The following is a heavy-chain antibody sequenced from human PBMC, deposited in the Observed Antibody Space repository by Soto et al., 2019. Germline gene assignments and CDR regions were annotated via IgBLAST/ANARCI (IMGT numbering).Heavy chain of an antibody. V-gene: IGHV3-48*02. Sequence: EVQLVESGGGLVQPGGSLRLSCAASGFTFSTYSMNWVRQAPGKGLEWLSYIGPSRATISYADSVKGRFTISRDNAKNSLYLQMTRLRDEETALYFCVRDHNSAFDYWAQGALVTVSS. CDR3: VRDHNSAFDY. J-gene: IGHJ4*02. CDR2: IGPSRATI. D-gene: IGHD3-10*01. CDR1: GFTFSTYS.